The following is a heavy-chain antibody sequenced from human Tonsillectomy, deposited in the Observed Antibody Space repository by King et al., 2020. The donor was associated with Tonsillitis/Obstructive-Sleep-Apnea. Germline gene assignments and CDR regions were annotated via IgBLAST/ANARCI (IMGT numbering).Heavy chain of an antibody. J-gene: IGHJ4*02. V-gene: IGHV3-53*01. CDR3: ARMNLAVD. D-gene: IGHD6-19*01. Sequence: VQLVESGGGLIQPGGSLRLACAASGFTVSSDYMSWVRQAPGKGLEWVSVIYSNGRTYYPDSVKGRFTISRDNSNNTLYLQMNSLRAEDTAVYYCARMNLAVDWGQGTLVTVSS. CDR2: IYSNGRT. CDR1: GFTVSSDY.